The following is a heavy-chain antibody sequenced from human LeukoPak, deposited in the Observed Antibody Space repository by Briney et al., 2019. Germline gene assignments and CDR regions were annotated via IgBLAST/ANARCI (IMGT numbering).Heavy chain of an antibody. CDR3: ARVGAAAGPGIDY. J-gene: IGHJ4*02. CDR1: GDSISSGDYY. V-gene: IGHV4-61*02. CDR2: ISSSGST. D-gene: IGHD6-13*01. Sequence: SETLSLTCTVSGDSISSGDYYWSWIRQPAGKGLEWIGRISSSGSTNYNPSLKSRVTISVDTSKNQFSLKLSSVTAADTAVYYCARVGAAAGPGIDYWGQGTLVTVSS.